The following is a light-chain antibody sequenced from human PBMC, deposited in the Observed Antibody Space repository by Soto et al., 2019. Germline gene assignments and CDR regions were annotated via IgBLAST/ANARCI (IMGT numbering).Light chain of an antibody. CDR1: QSISTY. Sequence: DLQMTQSPSYLAASVGDRFTSTCRASQSISTYVNWYQQKAGKAPXXLIYDASSLYSGVPSRFSGSGSGTDFTLTISTLKPEDFATYYCQQSYSTPTFGPGTKVDIK. CDR2: DAS. J-gene: IGKJ3*01. CDR3: QQSYSTPT. V-gene: IGKV1-39*01.